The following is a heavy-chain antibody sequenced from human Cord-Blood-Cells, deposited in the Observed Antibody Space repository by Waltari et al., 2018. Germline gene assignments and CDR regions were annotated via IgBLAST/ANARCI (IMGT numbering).Heavy chain of an antibody. CDR1: GFTFSSYA. V-gene: IGHV3-30-3*01. D-gene: IGHD3-3*01. CDR2: ISYDGSNK. J-gene: IGHJ4*02. Sequence: QVQLVESGGGVVQPGRSLRLSCAASGFTFSSYAMLWVRQAPGKGLEWVAVISYDGSNKYYADSVKGRFTISRDNSKNTLYLQMNSLRAEDTAVYYCARDREYYDFWSGSFDYWGQGTLVTVSS. CDR3: ARDREYYDFWSGSFDY.